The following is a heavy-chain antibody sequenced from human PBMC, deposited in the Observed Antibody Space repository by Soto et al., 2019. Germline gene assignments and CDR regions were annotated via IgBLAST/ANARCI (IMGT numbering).Heavy chain of an antibody. CDR1: GGSISSSRCH. CDR3: AKGGRSWYGDLGYYYGMDV. Sequence: SETLSLTCTVSGGSISSSRCHWGWIRQPPGKGLEWIASIKYSGTTFYNPSLKSRVTLSVDTSKNQFALKLSSVTAAETAVYYCAKGGRSWYGDLGYYYGMDVWGQGTTVTVSS. V-gene: IGHV4-39*01. J-gene: IGHJ6*02. CDR2: IKYSGTT. D-gene: IGHD6-13*01.